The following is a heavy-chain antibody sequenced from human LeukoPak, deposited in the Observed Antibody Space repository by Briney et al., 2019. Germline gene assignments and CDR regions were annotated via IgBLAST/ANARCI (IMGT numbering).Heavy chain of an antibody. CDR2: IYTSGST. Sequence: KPSETLSLNCTVSSGSIYSFYWSWMRQPAGQGLEGIGRIYTSGSTNYNPSLKRRVTMSVDTSKNQFSLKLSSVTAADTAVYYCARSLRVHYYDSSGYYDNWFDPCGQGTLVTVSS. CDR1: SGSIYSFY. CDR3: ARSLRVHYYDSSGYYDNWFDP. D-gene: IGHD3-22*01. J-gene: IGHJ5*02. V-gene: IGHV4-4*07.